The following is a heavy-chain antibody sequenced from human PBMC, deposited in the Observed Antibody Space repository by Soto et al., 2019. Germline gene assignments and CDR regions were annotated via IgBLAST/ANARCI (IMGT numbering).Heavy chain of an antibody. CDR2: INPSGGST. D-gene: IGHD1-7*01. J-gene: IGHJ4*02. Sequence: SVKVSCKASGYTFTSYYMHWVRQAPGQGLEWMGIINPSGGSTNYAPKFQGRVTMTRDTSTSTVYMELSSLRSEDTAVYYCARGEITGTFDYWGQGTLVTVSS. CDR1: GYTFTSYY. CDR3: ARGEITGTFDY. V-gene: IGHV1-46*01.